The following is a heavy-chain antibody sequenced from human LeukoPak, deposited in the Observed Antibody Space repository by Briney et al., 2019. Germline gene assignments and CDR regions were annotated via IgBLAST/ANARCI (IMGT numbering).Heavy chain of an antibody. J-gene: IGHJ6*03. Sequence: GGSLRLSCAASGFTFSSYSMNWVRQAPGKGLEWVSSISSSSSYIYYADSVKGRFTISRDNAKNSLYLQMNSLRAEDTAVYYCASSGGPFPGYYMDVWGKGTTVTISS. CDR2: ISSSSSYI. CDR1: GFTFSSYS. V-gene: IGHV3-21*01. CDR3: ASSGGPFPGYYMDV. D-gene: IGHD2-8*02.